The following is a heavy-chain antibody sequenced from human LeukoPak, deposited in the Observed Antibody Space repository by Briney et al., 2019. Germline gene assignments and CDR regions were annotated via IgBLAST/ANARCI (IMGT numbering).Heavy chain of an antibody. CDR2: INPRGGST. V-gene: IGHV1-46*01. CDR1: GYSFADYH. D-gene: IGHD3-16*01. CDR3: GRDRFTWGSHHFPEH. J-gene: IGHJ1*01. Sequence: GASVKVSCKASGYSFADYHIHWVRQAPGQGLEWMGIINPRGGSTTYAQKFQGRATMTRDSSANTVSMEVNSLRSDDTAMYYCGRDRFTWGSHHFPEHWGQGTLVTVSS.